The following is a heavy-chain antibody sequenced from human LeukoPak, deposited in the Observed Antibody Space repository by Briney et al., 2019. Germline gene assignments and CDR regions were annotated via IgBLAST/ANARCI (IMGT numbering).Heavy chain of an antibody. CDR3: ARDLALAGFLHAFDI. Sequence: PGGSLRLSCVASGFTVSSNYMNWVRQAPGKGLEWVSIIYSDGSTYYEDSVKGRFTISRDNSKNTLYLQMNSLRAEDTAVYYCARDLALAGFLHAFDIWGQGTMVTVSS. CDR2: IYSDGST. J-gene: IGHJ3*02. CDR1: GFTVSSNY. V-gene: IGHV3-53*01. D-gene: IGHD6-19*01.